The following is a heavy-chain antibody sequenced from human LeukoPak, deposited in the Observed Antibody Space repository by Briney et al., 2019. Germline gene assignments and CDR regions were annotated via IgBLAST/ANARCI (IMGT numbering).Heavy chain of an antibody. V-gene: IGHV1-2*02. CDR2: INPNSGGT. Sequence: ASVKVSCKASGYTFTSYDINWVRQATGQGLEWMGWINPNSGGTNYAQKFQGRVTMTRDTSISTAYMELSRLRSDDTAVYYCARAPNYDFWSGSQRFFDYWGQGTLVTVSS. J-gene: IGHJ4*02. CDR3: ARAPNYDFWSGSQRFFDY. D-gene: IGHD3-3*01. CDR1: GYTFTSYD.